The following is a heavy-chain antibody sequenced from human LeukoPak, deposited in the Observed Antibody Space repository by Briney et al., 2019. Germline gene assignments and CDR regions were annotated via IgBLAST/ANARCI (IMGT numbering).Heavy chain of an antibody. CDR2: FNHSGST. Sequence: SETLSLTCAVYGGSFSGYCWGWIRQPPGKGLEWIGEFNHSGSTNYNPSLKRRVTISVDTSKNQFSLKLSSVTAADTAVYYCGRGGTELSAAFDIWGQGTMVTVSS. J-gene: IGHJ3*02. V-gene: IGHV4-34*01. CDR1: GGSFSGYC. CDR3: GRGGTELSAAFDI. D-gene: IGHD6-13*01.